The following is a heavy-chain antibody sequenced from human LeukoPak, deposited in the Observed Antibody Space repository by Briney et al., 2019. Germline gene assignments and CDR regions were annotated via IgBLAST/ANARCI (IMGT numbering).Heavy chain of an antibody. CDR1: GYTFTSYG. CDR3: ARDLMVRGVFWWFDP. V-gene: IGHV1-18*01. CDR2: ISAYSGNT. D-gene: IGHD3-10*01. Sequence: ASVKVSCKASGYTFTSYGISWVRQAHGQGLEWMGWISAYSGNTKYAQKLQGRVTMTTDTSTSTAYMELRSLRSDDTAVYYCARDLMVRGVFWWFDPWGQGTLVTVSS. J-gene: IGHJ5*02.